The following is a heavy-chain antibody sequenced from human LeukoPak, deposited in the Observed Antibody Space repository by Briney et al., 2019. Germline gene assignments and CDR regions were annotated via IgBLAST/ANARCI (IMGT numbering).Heavy chain of an antibody. CDR3: ARGRYCSSSICYSLNAFDI. CDR1: GFTFSSHE. J-gene: IGHJ3*02. Sequence: PGGSLRLSCAASGFTFSSHEMNWVRQAPGKGLEWVSYISSSGTTIYYADSVKGRFTISRDNAKNSLYLQMNSLRAEDTAVYYCARGRYCSSSICYSLNAFDIWGQGTMFTVSS. D-gene: IGHD2-2*01. V-gene: IGHV3-48*03. CDR2: ISSSGTTI.